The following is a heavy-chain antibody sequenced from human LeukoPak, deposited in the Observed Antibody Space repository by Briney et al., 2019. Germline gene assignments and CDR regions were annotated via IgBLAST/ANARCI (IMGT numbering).Heavy chain of an antibody. CDR1: GLTFSSYE. J-gene: IGHJ4*02. V-gene: IGHV3-48*03. Sequence: GGSLRLSCAASGLTFSSYEMNWVRQAPGKGLEWVSYIISSRSTIYYADSVKGRFTISRDNAKNSLYLQMNSLRAEDTAVYYCARDSPSYSYGSGSYRAGVELFDYWGQGTLVTVSS. CDR3: ARDSPSYSYGSGSYRAGVELFDY. CDR2: IISSRSTI. D-gene: IGHD3-10*01.